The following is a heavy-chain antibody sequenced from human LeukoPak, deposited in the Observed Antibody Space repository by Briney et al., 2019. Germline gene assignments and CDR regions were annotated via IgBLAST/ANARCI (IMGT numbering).Heavy chain of an antibody. CDR1: GFTFSSYA. Sequence: GGSLRLSCAASGFTFSSYAMSWVRQAPGKGLEWVSVISGSGGRTSYADSVKGRFTVSRDNSKNTLYLQMNSLRAEDTAVYYCAKDLRTIVAVAGTLDHWGQGTLVTGSS. CDR3: AKDLRTIVAVAGTLDH. CDR2: ISGSGGRT. D-gene: IGHD6-19*01. V-gene: IGHV3-23*01. J-gene: IGHJ4*02.